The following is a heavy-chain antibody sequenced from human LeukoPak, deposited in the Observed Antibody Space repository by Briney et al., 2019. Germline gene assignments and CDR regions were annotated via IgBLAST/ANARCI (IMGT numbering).Heavy chain of an antibody. Sequence: ASVKVSCKASGYTFAGYYLHWVRQAPGQGLEWVGWINPNSGGTNYSQKFQGWVTMTRDTSISTAYMELSRLRSDDTAVYYCARDYDSAYCGGDCYSNWFDPWGQGTLVTVSS. V-gene: IGHV1-2*04. J-gene: IGHJ5*02. CDR1: GYTFAGYY. CDR3: ARDYDSAYCGGDCYSNWFDP. D-gene: IGHD2-21*02. CDR2: INPNSGGT.